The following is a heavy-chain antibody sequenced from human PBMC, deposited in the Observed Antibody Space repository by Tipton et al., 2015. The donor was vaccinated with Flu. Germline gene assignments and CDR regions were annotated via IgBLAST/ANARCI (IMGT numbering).Heavy chain of an antibody. V-gene: IGHV4-38-2*02. CDR3: ARVGAVTMVRGLAFDAFDI. D-gene: IGHD3-10*01. CDR1: GYSISSGYY. J-gene: IGHJ3*02. CDR2: VHYSENT. Sequence: TLSLTCTVSGYSISSGYYWGWIRQPPGKGLEWIGYVHYSENTSYNPSLKSRVTMSLGTSKNQFSLRLSSVTAADTAVYYCARVGAVTMVRGLAFDAFDIWGLGKMVGVSS.